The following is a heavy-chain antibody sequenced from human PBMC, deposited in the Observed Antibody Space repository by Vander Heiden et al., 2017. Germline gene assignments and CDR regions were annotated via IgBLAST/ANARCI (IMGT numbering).Heavy chain of an antibody. CDR3: AKGGYCSGGSCYLLAYFDY. CDR2: ISGSGGST. J-gene: IGHJ4*02. Sequence: EVQLLESGGGLVLPGGSLRLSCAAAGFTFSSYAMGWVRQAPGKGMEWVSAISGSGGSTYYADSVKGRFTISRDNSKNTLYLQMNSLRAEDTAVYYGAKGGYCSGGSCYLLAYFDYWGQGTLVTVSS. D-gene: IGHD2-15*01. V-gene: IGHV3-23*01. CDR1: GFTFSSYA.